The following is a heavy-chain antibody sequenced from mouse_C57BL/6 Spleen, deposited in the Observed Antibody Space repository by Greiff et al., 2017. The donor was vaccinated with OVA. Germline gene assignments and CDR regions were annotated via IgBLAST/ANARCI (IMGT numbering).Heavy chain of an antibody. Sequence: VQLQQSGAELVRPGASVKLSCKASGYTFTDYYINWVKQRPGQGLEWIARIYPGSGNTYYNEKFKGKATLTAEKSSSTAYMQLSSLTSEDSAVYFCARGGAYYDYDGYFDVWGTGTTVTVSS. CDR2: IYPGSGNT. D-gene: IGHD2-4*01. V-gene: IGHV1-76*01. CDR1: GYTFTDYY. CDR3: ARGGAYYDYDGYFDV. J-gene: IGHJ1*03.